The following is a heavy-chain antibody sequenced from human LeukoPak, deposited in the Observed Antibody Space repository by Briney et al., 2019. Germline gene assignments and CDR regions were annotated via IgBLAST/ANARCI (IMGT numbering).Heavy chain of an antibody. CDR2: IKADGSVK. CDR1: GFSFSSFW. CDR3: VRDSNYYHNSGGSNVHYDSLDI. D-gene: IGHD2-15*01. V-gene: IGHV3-7*01. J-gene: IGHJ3*02. Sequence: PGGSLRLSCAASGFSFSSFWMTWVRQAPGKGLEWVANIKADGSVKHSVDSMEGRFTIPRDNARNSLYLQMNSLRAEDTAVYYCVRDSNYYHNSGGSNVHYDSLDIWGHGTTVTVSS.